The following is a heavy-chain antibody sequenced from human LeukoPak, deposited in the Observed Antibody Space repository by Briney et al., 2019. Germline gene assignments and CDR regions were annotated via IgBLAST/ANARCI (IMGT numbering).Heavy chain of an antibody. CDR3: ARDPGNCSGGSCYSYYYHYYMDV. V-gene: IGHV1-2*02. Sequence: ASVKVSCKASGYTFTGYYMHWVRQAPGQGLEWMGWINPNSGGTNYAQKFQGRVTMTRDTSISTAYMELSRLRSDDTAVYYCARDPGNCSGGSCYSYYYHYYMDVWGKGTTVTVSS. D-gene: IGHD2-15*01. J-gene: IGHJ6*03. CDR1: GYTFTGYY. CDR2: INPNSGGT.